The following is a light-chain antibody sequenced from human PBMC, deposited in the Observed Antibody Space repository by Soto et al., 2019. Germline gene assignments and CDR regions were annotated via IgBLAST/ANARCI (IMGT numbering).Light chain of an antibody. CDR3: QRYISAPFT. V-gene: IGKV1-27*01. Sequence: DIQMTQSPSSLSASVGDRVTITCRTTQGISNFLARYQQKPGKVPKLLIFGASTLQAGVPSRFSGSGSGTDFTLTISGLQSEDVATYYCQRYISAPFTFGPGTNVDIK. CDR1: QGISNF. CDR2: GAS. J-gene: IGKJ3*01.